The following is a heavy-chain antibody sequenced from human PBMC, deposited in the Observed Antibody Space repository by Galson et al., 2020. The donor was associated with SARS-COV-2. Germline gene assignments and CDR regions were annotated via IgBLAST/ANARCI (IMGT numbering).Heavy chain of an antibody. CDR3: KSESGPYPGGYYQPGMDV. D-gene: IGHD3-10*01. V-gene: IGHV4-34*01. Sequence: SQTLSLTCAVYGGSLSIYHWTWIRQSPGKGLEWIGEIDDSGSPNYNPSLKSRLTMSIDTSKNQFSLKLRSVTAADSAVYYCKSESGPYPGGYYQPGMDVWGQGTAVTVSS. J-gene: IGHJ6*02. CDR1: GGSLSIYH. CDR2: IDDSGSP.